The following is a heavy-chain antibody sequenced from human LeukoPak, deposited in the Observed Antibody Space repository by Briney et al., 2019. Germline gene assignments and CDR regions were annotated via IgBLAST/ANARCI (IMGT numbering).Heavy chain of an antibody. CDR3: ARDRDYVWGSYRPDAFDI. D-gene: IGHD3-16*02. Sequence: ASVTVSCKASGYTFTGYYMHWVRQAPGQGLEWMGWINPNSGGTNYAQKFQGRVTMTRDTSISTAYMELSRLRSDDTAVYYCARDRDYVWGSYRPDAFDIWGQGTMVTVSS. V-gene: IGHV1-2*02. CDR1: GYTFTGYY. J-gene: IGHJ3*02. CDR2: INPNSGGT.